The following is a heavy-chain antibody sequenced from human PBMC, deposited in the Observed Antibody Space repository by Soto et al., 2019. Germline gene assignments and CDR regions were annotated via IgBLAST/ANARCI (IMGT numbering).Heavy chain of an antibody. J-gene: IGHJ4*02. CDR3: TRPGTDDRSGQTPDY. CDR2: IISKANSYAT. V-gene: IGHV3-73*02. CDR1: GFTFSGSA. D-gene: IGHD3-22*01. Sequence: EVQLVESGGGVVQPGGSLKLSCAASGFTFSGSAMHWVRQASGKGLEWVGRIISKANSYATAYAASVKGRFTISRDDSQTTAYLQMNSLKTEDTAVYYCTRPGTDDRSGQTPDYWGQGTLVTVSS.